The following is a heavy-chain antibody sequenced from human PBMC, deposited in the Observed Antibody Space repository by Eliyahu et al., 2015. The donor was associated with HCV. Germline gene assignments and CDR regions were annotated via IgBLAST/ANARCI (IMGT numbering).Heavy chain of an antibody. CDR1: GGTFSSYA. D-gene: IGHD3-22*01. Sequence: QVQLVQSGAEVKKPGSSVKVSCKASGGTFSSYAISWVRQAPGQGLEWMGGIIPIFGTANYAQKFQGRVTITADESTSTAYMELSSLRSEDTAVYYCASLTDSSGYTPGAFDIWGQGTMVTVSS. J-gene: IGHJ3*02. CDR3: ASLTDSSGYTPGAFDI. CDR2: IIPIFGTA. V-gene: IGHV1-69*01.